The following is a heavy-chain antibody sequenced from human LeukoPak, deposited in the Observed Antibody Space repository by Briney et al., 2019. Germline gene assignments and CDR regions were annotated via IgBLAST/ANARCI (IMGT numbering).Heavy chain of an antibody. CDR3: ASQRRVDLGYAFNL. V-gene: IGHV3-66*04. D-gene: IGHD3-9*01. Sequence: GGSLRLSCAASGFTVSSNYMNWVRQAPGKGLEWVSVIYSGGSAYYADSVKGRFTISRDNSNNTLYLQMNSLRDDDRAVYYCASQRRVDLGYAFNLWGQGTMVTVSS. J-gene: IGHJ3*01. CDR2: IYSGGSA. CDR1: GFTVSSNY.